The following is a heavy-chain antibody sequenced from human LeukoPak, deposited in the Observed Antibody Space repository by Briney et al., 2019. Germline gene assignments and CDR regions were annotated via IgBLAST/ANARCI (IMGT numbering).Heavy chain of an antibody. V-gene: IGHV3-23*01. CDR3: TKELHVAVAVADYYYFYMDV. CDR2: INGGGNTT. Sequence: GGSLRLSCAASGFAFSSFAMGWVRQSPGKGLEWLSTINGGGNTTFYADSVKGRFTISRDNSKNTLYSHMDNLRPDDTAIYYCTKELHVAVAVADYYYFYMDVWGRGTAVTVSS. CDR1: GFAFSSFA. J-gene: IGHJ6*03. D-gene: IGHD6-19*01.